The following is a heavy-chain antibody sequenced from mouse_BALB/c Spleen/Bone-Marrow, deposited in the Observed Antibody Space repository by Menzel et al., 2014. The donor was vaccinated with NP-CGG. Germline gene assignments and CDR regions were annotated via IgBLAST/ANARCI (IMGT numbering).Heavy chain of an antibody. CDR1: GFNIKDTY. J-gene: IGHJ3*01. D-gene: IGHD2-2*01. CDR2: IDPANGNT. Sequence: EVQLQQSGTELVKPGASVKLSCTASGFNIKDTYMHWAKQRPEQGLEWIGRIDPANGNTKYDPKFQGKATITADTSSNTAYLQLSSLTSEDTAVYYCARGYDGFAYWGQGTLVTVSA. CDR3: ARGYDGFAY. V-gene: IGHV14-3*02.